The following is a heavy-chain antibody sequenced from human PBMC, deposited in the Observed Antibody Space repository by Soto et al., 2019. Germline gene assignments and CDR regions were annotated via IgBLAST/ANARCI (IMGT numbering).Heavy chain of an antibody. Sequence: QVQLVESGGGVVQPGGSLILSCSASRFTLSNCGMHWVRQAPGRGLEWVAMISYDGNEKHYIDSVKGRFTIARDDSKNALYLQMNSLRPEDTAVYYCAKDLYTRGWYNYFDPWGQGTLVTVSS. V-gene: IGHV3-30*18. CDR1: RFTLSNCG. D-gene: IGHD6-19*01. J-gene: IGHJ5*02. CDR2: ISYDGNEK. CDR3: AKDLYTRGWYNYFDP.